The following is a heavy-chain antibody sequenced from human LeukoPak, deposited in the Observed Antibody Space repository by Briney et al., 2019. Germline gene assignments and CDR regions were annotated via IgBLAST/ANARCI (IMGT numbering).Heavy chain of an antibody. D-gene: IGHD6-19*01. CDR2: ISGDGGST. CDR3: AKGRIAVAGYFDY. V-gene: IGHV3-43*02. CDR1: GFLFDVYS. Sequence: GRTLRLFCAASGFLFDVYSTLCARRAPGKGLEGVTVISGDGGSTYYAESVKGRITITRNNSKTSLYLQMNSLRTEDTALYYCAKGRIAVAGYFDYWGQGPLGTVSS. J-gene: IGHJ4*01.